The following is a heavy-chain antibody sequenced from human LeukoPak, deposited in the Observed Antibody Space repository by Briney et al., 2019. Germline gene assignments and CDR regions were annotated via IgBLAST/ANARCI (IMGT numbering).Heavy chain of an antibody. CDR3: AKPARTDYTDY. J-gene: IGHJ4*02. Sequence: GGSLRLSCAASGFTFSSNSMYWVRQAPGKGLEWVSYISSSANTIYYADSVKGRFTISRDNSKNTLYLQMNSLRAEDTAVYYCAKPARTDYTDYWGQGTLVTVSS. V-gene: IGHV3-48*01. CDR2: ISSSANTI. D-gene: IGHD1-14*01. CDR1: GFTFSSNS.